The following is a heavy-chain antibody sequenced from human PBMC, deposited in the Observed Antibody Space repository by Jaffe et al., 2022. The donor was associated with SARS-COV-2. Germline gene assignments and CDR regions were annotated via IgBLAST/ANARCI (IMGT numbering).Heavy chain of an antibody. CDR1: GGSFSGYY. CDR3: AREWWYYGMDV. V-gene: IGHV4-34*01. Sequence: QVQLQQWGAGLLKPSETLSLTCAVYGGSFSGYYWSWIRQPPGKGLEWIGEINHSGSTNYNPSLKSRVTISVDTSKNQFSLKLSSVTAADTAVYYCAREWWYYGMDVWGQGTTVTVSS. CDR2: INHSGST. D-gene: IGHD2-15*01. J-gene: IGHJ6*02.